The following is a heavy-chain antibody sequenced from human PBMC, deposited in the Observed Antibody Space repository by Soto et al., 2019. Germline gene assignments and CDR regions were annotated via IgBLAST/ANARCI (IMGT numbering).Heavy chain of an antibody. CDR2: ISYDGSNK. D-gene: IGHD3-10*01. CDR3: ARDYPYGSGSYFDAFDI. J-gene: IGHJ3*02. CDR1: GFTFSSYA. V-gene: IGHV3-30-3*01. Sequence: GGSLRLSCAASGFTFSSYAMHWVRQAPGKGLEWVAVISYDGSNKYYADSVKGRFTISRDNSKNTLYLQMNSLRAEDTAVYYCARDYPYGSGSYFDAFDIWGQGTMVTVSS.